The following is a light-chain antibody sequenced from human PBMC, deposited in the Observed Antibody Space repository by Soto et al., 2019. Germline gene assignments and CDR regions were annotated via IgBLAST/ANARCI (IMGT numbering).Light chain of an antibody. V-gene: IGKV3-20*01. CDR1: QSVSSSY. CDR3: QQYGSSPFT. J-gene: IGKJ3*01. Sequence: ELVLTQSPGTLSLSPGERATLSCRASQSVSSSYLAWYQQKPGQTPRLLFYGASSRATGIPDRFSGSGSATDFTLTISRLEPEDFAVYYCQQYGSSPFTFGPGTKVDIK. CDR2: GAS.